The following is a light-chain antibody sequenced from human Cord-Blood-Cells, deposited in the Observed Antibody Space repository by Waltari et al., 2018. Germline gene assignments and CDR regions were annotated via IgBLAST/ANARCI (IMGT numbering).Light chain of an antibody. Sequence: QSALTQPRSVSGSPGQSVTISCTGTSSDVGGYNYVSWYQQNPGKAPKLMIYDVSKRPSGGPDRFSGSKSGNTASLTISGLQAEDEADYYCCSYAGSYTLVFGGGTKLTVL. J-gene: IGLJ2*01. CDR3: CSYAGSYTLV. CDR2: DVS. CDR1: SSDVGGYNY. V-gene: IGLV2-11*01.